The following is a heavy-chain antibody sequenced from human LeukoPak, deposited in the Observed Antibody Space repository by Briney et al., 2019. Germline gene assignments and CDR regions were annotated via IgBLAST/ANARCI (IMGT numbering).Heavy chain of an antibody. CDR2: IYTSGST. CDR1: GGSISSYY. Sequence: SETLSLTCTVSGGSISSYYWSWIRQPAGKGLEWIGRIYTSGSTNYNPSLKSRVTMSVETSKNQFSLKLNSVTAADTAVYYCAREAEDIVVVPAATYYYYYYMDVWGKGTTVTVSS. J-gene: IGHJ6*03. CDR3: AREAEDIVVVPAATYYYYYYMDV. V-gene: IGHV4-4*07. D-gene: IGHD2-2*01.